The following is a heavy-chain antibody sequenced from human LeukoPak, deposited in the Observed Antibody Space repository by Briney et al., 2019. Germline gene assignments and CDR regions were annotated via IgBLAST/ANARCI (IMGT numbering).Heavy chain of an antibody. J-gene: IGHJ4*02. V-gene: IGHV3-33*01. D-gene: IGHD3-10*01. CDR3: ARAPPYYYGSGSYIDY. Sequence: GGSLRLSCAASGFTFSSYGMHWVRQAPGKGLEWVAVIWYDGSNKYYADSVKGRFTISRDNSKNTLYLQMNSLRAEDTAVYYCARAPPYYYGSGSYIDYWGQGTLDTVSS. CDR2: IWYDGSNK. CDR1: GFTFSSYG.